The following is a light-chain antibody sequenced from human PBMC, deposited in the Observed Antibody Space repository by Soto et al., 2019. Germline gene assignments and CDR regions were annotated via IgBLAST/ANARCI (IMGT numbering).Light chain of an antibody. J-gene: IGKJ5*01. CDR1: QYISNY. Sequence: DIQMTQSPSSLSASVGDTVTITCRASQYISNYVNWYQQKPGRAPNLLIYAASSFQSGVPSRFSGGGSGIDFTLTITSLQPEDFATYYCQQSYNAATFGQGTRLEIK. V-gene: IGKV1-39*01. CDR3: QQSYNAAT. CDR2: AAS.